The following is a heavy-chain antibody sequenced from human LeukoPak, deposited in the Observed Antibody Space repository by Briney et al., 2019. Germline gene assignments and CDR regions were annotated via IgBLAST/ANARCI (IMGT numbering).Heavy chain of an antibody. CDR3: ARDEGGYSSSWYKL. CDR2: INSDGSST. D-gene: IGHD6-13*01. Sequence: GGSLRLSCAVSGFTFSSYWMPWVRLPPGKGLVWDSRINSDGSSTSYAESVKGRFTISRDKAKNTLYLQMNSLRAEDTAVYYCARDEGGYSSSWYKLWGQGTLVTVSS. CDR1: GFTFSSYW. J-gene: IGHJ4*02. V-gene: IGHV3-74*01.